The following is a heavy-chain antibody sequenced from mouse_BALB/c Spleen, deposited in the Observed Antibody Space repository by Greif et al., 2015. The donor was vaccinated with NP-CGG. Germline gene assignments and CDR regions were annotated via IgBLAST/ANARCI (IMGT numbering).Heavy chain of an antibody. Sequence: DVMLVESGGGLVKPGGSLKLSCAASGFTFSSYAMSWVRQSPEKRLEWVAEISSGGSYTYYPDTVTGRFTISRDNAKNTLYLEMSSLRSEDTAMYYCARYDYDGGYAMDYWGQGTSVTVSS. CDR1: GFTFSSYA. D-gene: IGHD2-4*01. CDR2: ISSGGSYT. CDR3: ARYDYDGGYAMDY. V-gene: IGHV5-9-4*01. J-gene: IGHJ4*01.